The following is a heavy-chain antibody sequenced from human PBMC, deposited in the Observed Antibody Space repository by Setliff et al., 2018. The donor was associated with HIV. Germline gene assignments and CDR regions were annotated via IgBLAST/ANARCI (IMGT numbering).Heavy chain of an antibody. J-gene: IGHJ6*03. CDR1: GGSISSHY. D-gene: IGHD2-15*01. Sequence: SETLSLTCTVSGGSISSHYWSWIRQPAGKGLEWIGRIYTSGNTNYNPSLKSRVTMSVDTSKNQFSLKLSSVTAADTAVYYCAREGYCSGGSCYTPRWYYMDVWGKGTTVTVSS. CDR3: AREGYCSGGSCYTPRWYYMDV. V-gene: IGHV4-4*07. CDR2: IYTSGNT.